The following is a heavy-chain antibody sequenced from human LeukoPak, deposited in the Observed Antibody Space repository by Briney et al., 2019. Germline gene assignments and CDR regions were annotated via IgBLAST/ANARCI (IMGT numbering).Heavy chain of an antibody. D-gene: IGHD7-27*01. CDR1: GFTFSSYV. CDR2: IGGGGGGT. J-gene: IGHJ4*02. V-gene: IGHV3-23*01. CDR3: AKGSAGNWGIQDY. Sequence: HAGGSLRLSCAASGFTFSSYVMSWVRQAPGKGLEWVSVIGGGGGGTFYADSVKGRFTISRDNSKNTLYLQMNSLTAEDTAVYYCAKGSAGNWGIQDYWGQGTLVTVSS.